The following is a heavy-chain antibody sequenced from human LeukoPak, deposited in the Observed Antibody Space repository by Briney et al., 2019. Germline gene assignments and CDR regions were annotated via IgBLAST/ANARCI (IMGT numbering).Heavy chain of an antibody. CDR3: ARIPYDSSGYYDY. Sequence: PGGSLRLSCAASGFTFDDYGMSWVRQAPGKGLEWVSGINWNGGSTGYADSVKGRFTIPRDNAKNSLYLQMNSLRDEDTALYYCARIPYDSSGYYDYWGQGTLVTVSS. CDR1: GFTFDDYG. D-gene: IGHD3-22*01. J-gene: IGHJ4*02. V-gene: IGHV3-20*04. CDR2: INWNGGST.